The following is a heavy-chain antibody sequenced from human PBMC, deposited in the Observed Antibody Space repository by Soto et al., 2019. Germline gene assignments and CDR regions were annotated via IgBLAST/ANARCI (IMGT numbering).Heavy chain of an antibody. D-gene: IGHD6-13*01. CDR1: GCTVSTSG. V-gene: IGHV3-30-3*01. CDR3: AREDPWAAAATGPPDY. J-gene: IGHJ4*02. CDR2: ISYDGGNK. Sequence: GRSLRLSCAASGCTVSTSGVHWVRQAPGKGLEWVAVISYDGGNKYYADSVKGRFTISRDSSINTLYLQMNSLRPEDTALYYCAREDPWAAAATGPPDYWGQGTLVTVSS.